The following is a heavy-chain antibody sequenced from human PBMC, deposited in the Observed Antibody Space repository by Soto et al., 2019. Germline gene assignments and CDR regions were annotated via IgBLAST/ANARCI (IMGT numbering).Heavy chain of an antibody. CDR1: GFTFSSHS. Sequence: GGSLRLSCAASGFTFSSHSMNWVRQAPGKGLEWVSYISDTSGTIYYADSVKGRFTISRDNAKNSLYLQMNSLRAEDTAVYYCASRNYYDRSGYYYWGYFDYWGHGTLVTVSS. J-gene: IGHJ4*01. D-gene: IGHD3-22*01. CDR3: ASRNYYDRSGYYYWGYFDY. V-gene: IGHV3-48*01. CDR2: ISDTSGTI.